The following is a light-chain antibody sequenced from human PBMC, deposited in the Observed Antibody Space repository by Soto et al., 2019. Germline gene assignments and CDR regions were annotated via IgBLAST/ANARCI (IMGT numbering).Light chain of an antibody. Sequence: QSALTQPPSASGSPGQSVTISFTGTSSEGGGYNYVSWYQHHPGKAPKLIIYEVYKRPSGVPDRFSGSKSGNTAALTVSGLQAEDEADYYCSSYVGTNSYVFGTGTKVTVL. CDR3: SSYVGTNSYV. J-gene: IGLJ1*01. V-gene: IGLV2-8*01. CDR2: EVY. CDR1: SSEGGGYNY.